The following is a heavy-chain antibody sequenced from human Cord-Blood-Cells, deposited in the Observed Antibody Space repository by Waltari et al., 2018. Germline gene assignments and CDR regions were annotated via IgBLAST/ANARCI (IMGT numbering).Heavy chain of an antibody. CDR1: GGSFSGYY. D-gene: IGHD2-2*01. V-gene: IGHV4-34*01. CDR3: ATRYCSSTSCYAFDI. J-gene: IGHJ3*02. CDR2: INHSGST. Sequence: QVQLQQWGAGLLKPSETLSLTCAVYGGSFSGYYWSWIRQPPGKGLEWIGEINHSGSTNFHPSLKSRVTISVDTSKNHVSLKLSSVTAADTAVYYCATRYCSSTSCYAFDIWGQGTMVTVSS.